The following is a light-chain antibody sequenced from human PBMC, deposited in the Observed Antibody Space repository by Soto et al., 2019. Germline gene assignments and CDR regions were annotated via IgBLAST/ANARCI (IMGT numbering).Light chain of an antibody. CDR3: GTWDSSLSGV. V-gene: IGLV1-51*01. CDR1: SSNIGNNY. Sequence: QSVLTQPPSVSAAPGQKVTISCSGSSSNIGNNYVSWYQQLPGTAPKLLIHDNNKRPSGIPDRFSGCKSGTSATLGITGLQTGDEADYYCGTWDSSLSGVFGGGTKLTVL. J-gene: IGLJ3*02. CDR2: DNN.